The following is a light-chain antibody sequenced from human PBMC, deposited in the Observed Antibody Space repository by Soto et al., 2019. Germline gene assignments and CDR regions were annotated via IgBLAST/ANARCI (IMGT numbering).Light chain of an antibody. CDR3: SSYISTSRYV. CDR1: SSDVGKYDR. V-gene: IGLV2-18*02. J-gene: IGLJ1*01. CDR2: EVT. Sequence: QSALTQPPSVSGSPGQSVTISYTGTSSDVGKYDRVSWYQQPPGTAPKLIIYEVTNRPSGVPARFSGSKSGNTASLTISGLQAEDEADYYCSSYISTSRYVFGAGTKVTVL.